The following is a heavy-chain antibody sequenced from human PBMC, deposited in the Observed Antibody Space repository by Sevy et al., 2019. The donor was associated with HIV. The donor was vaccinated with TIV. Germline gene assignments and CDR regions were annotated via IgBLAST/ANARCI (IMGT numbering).Heavy chain of an antibody. CDR1: GFTFSKYS. Sequence: GGYLRLSCAASGFTFSKYSMSWVRQPPGKGLEWVSTLSFGCGEINYADSVKGRFTISRDNSKSSVYLQMNNLRPEVTAVYYCAREGCTKPHDYWGQETLVTVSS. J-gene: IGHJ4*02. CDR3: AREGCTKPHDY. V-gene: IGHV3-23*01. CDR2: LSFGCGEI. D-gene: IGHD2-8*01.